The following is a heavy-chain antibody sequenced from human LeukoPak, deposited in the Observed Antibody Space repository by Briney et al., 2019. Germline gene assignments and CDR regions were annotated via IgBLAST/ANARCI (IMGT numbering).Heavy chain of an antibody. CDR3: ARHVGFTEGPYDSTGYPDF. CDR2: IFYSGSS. CDR1: GASISSSSYY. D-gene: IGHD3-22*01. Sequence: PSETLSLTCTVSGASISSSSYYWGWIRQPPGKGLEWIGSIFYSGSSYYNSSLRSRVTISVDTSKNQFSLKWNSVTAADTAVYYCARHVGFTEGPYDSTGYPDFWGQGSLVTVSS. V-gene: IGHV4-39*01. J-gene: IGHJ4*02.